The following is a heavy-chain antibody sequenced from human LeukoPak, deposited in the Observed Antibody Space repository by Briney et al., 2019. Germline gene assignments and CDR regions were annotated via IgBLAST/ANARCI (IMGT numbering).Heavy chain of an antibody. V-gene: IGHV3-49*04. Sequence: PGGSLRLSCITSGFTFGDYAMSWVRQAPGKGLEWVGFIRSKAYGGTTEYAASVKGRFTISRDASKSIAYLEMNSLKTEDTAVYYCTRKPYSGSYSKFDYWGEGTLVTVSS. CDR3: TRKPYSGSYSKFDY. D-gene: IGHD1-26*01. J-gene: IGHJ4*02. CDR1: GFTFGDYA. CDR2: IRSKAYGGTT.